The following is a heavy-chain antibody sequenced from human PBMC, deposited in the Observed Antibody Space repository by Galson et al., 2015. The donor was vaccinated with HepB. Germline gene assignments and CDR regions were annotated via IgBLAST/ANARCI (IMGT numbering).Heavy chain of an antibody. V-gene: IGHV3-48*03. CDR1: GFTFSDYE. J-gene: IGHJ6*02. Sequence: SLRLSCAASGFTFSDYEMNWVRQAPGKGLEWVSYIGTSGSRIYYADSVKGRFTISRDNAKNSLYLQMNSLRAEDTAVYYCARDPSRRAYTDYDYGMDVWGQGTTVTVSS. CDR2: IGTSGSRI. CDR3: ARDPSRRAYTDYDYGMDV. D-gene: IGHD3-16*01.